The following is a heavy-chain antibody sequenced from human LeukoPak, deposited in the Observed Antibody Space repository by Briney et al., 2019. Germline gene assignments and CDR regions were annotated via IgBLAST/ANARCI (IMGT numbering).Heavy chain of an antibody. CDR1: GYTFTSYG. CDR2: ISAYNGNT. D-gene: IGHD2-2*01. V-gene: IGHV1-18*01. Sequence: GASVKVSCKASGYTFTSYGISWVRQAPGQGLEWMGWISAYNGNTNYAQKLQGRVTMTTDTSTSTAYMELRSLRSDDTAVYYCARDRIVVVPARTRSGMDVWGQGTTVTVSS. J-gene: IGHJ6*02. CDR3: ARDRIVVVPARTRSGMDV.